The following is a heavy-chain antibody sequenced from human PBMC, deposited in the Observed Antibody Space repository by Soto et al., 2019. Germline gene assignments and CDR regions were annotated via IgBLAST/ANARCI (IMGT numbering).Heavy chain of an antibody. CDR3: ARDTCSGGSCYHAFDF. Sequence: ASVKVSCKASGGTFSSYAISWVRQAPGQGLEWMGGIIPIFGTANYAQKFQGRVTITADESTSTAYMELSSLRSEDTAVYYCARDTCSGGSCYHAFDFWGQGTMVTVSS. CDR1: GGTFSSYA. J-gene: IGHJ3*01. D-gene: IGHD2-15*01. V-gene: IGHV1-69*13. CDR2: IIPIFGTA.